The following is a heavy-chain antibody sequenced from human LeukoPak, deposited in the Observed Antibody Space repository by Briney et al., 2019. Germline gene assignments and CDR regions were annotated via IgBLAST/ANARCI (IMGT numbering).Heavy chain of an antibody. Sequence: GGSLRLSCAASGSTFSSYGMHWVRQAPGKGLEWVAVIRYDGSNKYYADSVKGRFTISRDNSKNTLYLQMNSLRAEDTAVYYCAREEGPYGDWSWFDPWGQGTLVTVSS. CDR3: AREEGPYGDWSWFDP. CDR2: IRYDGSNK. J-gene: IGHJ5*02. D-gene: IGHD4-17*01. CDR1: GSTFSSYG. V-gene: IGHV3-33*01.